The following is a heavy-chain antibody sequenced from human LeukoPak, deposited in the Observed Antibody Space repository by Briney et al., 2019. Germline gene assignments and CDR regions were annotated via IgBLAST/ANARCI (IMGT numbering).Heavy chain of an antibody. CDR3: ARDGPESYYDFWSGYNYYYYGMDV. J-gene: IGHJ6*02. Sequence: ASVKVSCKASGYTFTSYAMNWVRQAPGQGLEWMGWINTNTGNPTYAQGFTGRFVFSLDTSVSTAYLQVSSLKAEGTAVYYCARDGPESYYDFWSGYNYYYYGMDVWGQGTTVTVSS. V-gene: IGHV7-4-1*02. CDR1: GYTFTSYA. D-gene: IGHD3-3*01. CDR2: INTNTGNP.